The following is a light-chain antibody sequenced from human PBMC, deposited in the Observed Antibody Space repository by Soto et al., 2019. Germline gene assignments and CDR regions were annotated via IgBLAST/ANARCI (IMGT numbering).Light chain of an antibody. V-gene: IGKV3-15*01. J-gene: IGKJ5*01. CDR2: GAS. CDR3: QQYNNWPSIT. Sequence: EIVMTQSPATLSVSPGERATLSCRASQSISDTLAWYQQKPGQAPRLLIYGASTRATGIPARFSGSGSGTEFTLTISSLQSEDFAVYYCQQYNNWPSITFGQGTRLEIK. CDR1: QSISDT.